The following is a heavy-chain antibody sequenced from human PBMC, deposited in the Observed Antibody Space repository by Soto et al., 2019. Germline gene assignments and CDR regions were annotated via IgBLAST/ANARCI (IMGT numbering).Heavy chain of an antibody. J-gene: IGHJ4*02. Sequence: GGSLRLSCAASGFTVSSNYMSWVRQAPGKGLEWVSVIYSGGSTYYADSVKGRFTISRDNSKNTLYLQMNSLRAEDTAVYYCARFDYGDFYYFDYWGQGTLVTVSS. CDR2: IYSGGST. V-gene: IGHV3-66*01. CDR3: ARFDYGDFYYFDY. CDR1: GFTVSSNY. D-gene: IGHD4-17*01.